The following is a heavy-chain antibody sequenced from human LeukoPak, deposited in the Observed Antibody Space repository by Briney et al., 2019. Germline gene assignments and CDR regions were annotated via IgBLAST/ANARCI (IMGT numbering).Heavy chain of an antibody. CDR2: IIAILGIA. Sequence: SVKVSCKASGGTFSSYAISWVRQAPGQGLEWMGRIIAILGIANYAQKFQGRVTITADKSTSTAYMELSSLRSEDTAVYHCERELALGYWGQGTLVTVSS. D-gene: IGHD3-16*01. V-gene: IGHV1-69*04. CDR3: ERELALGY. J-gene: IGHJ4*02. CDR1: GGTFSSYA.